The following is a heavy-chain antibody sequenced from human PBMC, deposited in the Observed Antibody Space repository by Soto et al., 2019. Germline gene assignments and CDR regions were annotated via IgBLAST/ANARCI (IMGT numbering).Heavy chain of an antibody. CDR2: INPNSGGT. V-gene: IGHV1-2*04. CDR3: ATDDMVRGYYYYGMDV. CDR1: GYTFTSYY. J-gene: IGHJ6*02. D-gene: IGHD3-10*01. Sequence: ASEKLSCKASGYTFTSYYMHWVRQAHGQGLEWMGWINPNSGGTNYAQKFQGWVTMTRDTSISTAYMELSRLRSDDTAVYYCATDDMVRGYYYYGMDVWGQGTTVTVSS.